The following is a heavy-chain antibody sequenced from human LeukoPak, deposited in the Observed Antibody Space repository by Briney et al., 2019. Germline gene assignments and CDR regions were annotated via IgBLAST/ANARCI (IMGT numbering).Heavy chain of an antibody. V-gene: IGHV3-74*01. Sequence: GGSLRLSCAASGFTFSSYWMHWVRQAPGKGLVWVSRINSDGSSTSYADSVKGRFTISRDNAKNTLYLQMNSLRAKDTAVYYCARGPQWEPFDYWGQGTLVTVSS. J-gene: IGHJ4*02. D-gene: IGHD1-26*01. CDR2: INSDGSST. CDR1: GFTFSSYW. CDR3: ARGPQWEPFDY.